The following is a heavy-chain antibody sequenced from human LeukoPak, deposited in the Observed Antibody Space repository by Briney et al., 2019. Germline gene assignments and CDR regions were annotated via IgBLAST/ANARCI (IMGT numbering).Heavy chain of an antibody. CDR3: ARMGGYGDLSNWFDP. D-gene: IGHD4-17*01. J-gene: IGHJ5*02. V-gene: IGHV3-21*01. Sequence: PGGSLRLSCAASGFTFSSYSMNWVHQAPGKGLEWVSSISSSSSYIYYADSVKGRFTISRDNAKNSLYLQMNSLRAEDTAVYYCARMGGYGDLSNWFDPWGQGTLVTVSS. CDR2: ISSSSSYI. CDR1: GFTFSSYS.